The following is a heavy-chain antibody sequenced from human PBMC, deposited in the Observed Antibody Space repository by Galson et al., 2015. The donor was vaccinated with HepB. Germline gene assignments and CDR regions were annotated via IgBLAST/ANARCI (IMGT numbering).Heavy chain of an antibody. Sequence: SLRLSCAASGFTFSTYSMTWVRQAPGKGLEWVSYINRNSNTIYYADSVKGRFTISRDNAKNSLYLQMNSLRDEDTAVYYCAREGLQSTLNNYWGQGAPVTVSS. CDR2: INRNSNTI. D-gene: IGHD4-11*01. CDR3: AREGLQSTLNNY. CDR1: GFTFSTYS. J-gene: IGHJ4*02. V-gene: IGHV3-48*02.